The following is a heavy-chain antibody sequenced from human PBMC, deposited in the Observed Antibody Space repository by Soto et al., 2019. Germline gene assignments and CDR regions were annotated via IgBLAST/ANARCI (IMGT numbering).Heavy chain of an antibody. V-gene: IGHV3-30-3*01. J-gene: IGHJ5*02. CDR3: ARDTATWITMIAGFDP. D-gene: IGHD3-22*01. CDR2: ISYDGSNK. CDR1: GFTFSSYA. Sequence: GVSLRLSCAAAGFTFSSYAMHWVRQAPGKGLEWVAVISYDGSNKYYADSVKGRFTISRDNSKNTLYLQMNSLRAEDTAVYYCARDTATWITMIAGFDPWGQGTLVTVLL.